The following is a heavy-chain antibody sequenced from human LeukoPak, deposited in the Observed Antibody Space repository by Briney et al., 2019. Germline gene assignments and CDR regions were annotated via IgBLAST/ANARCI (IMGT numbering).Heavy chain of an antibody. Sequence: PGGSLRLSCAASGFTFSSYWMHWVRQAPGKGLVWVSCIKSDGSTNYADSVKGRFTISRENAKNTVSLQMNSLRAEDTGVYYCARAPSEIGGYYPEYFRHWGQGTLVTVSS. CDR2: IKSDGST. V-gene: IGHV3-74*01. CDR3: ARAPSEIGGYYPEYFRH. CDR1: GFTFSSYW. D-gene: IGHD3-22*01. J-gene: IGHJ1*01.